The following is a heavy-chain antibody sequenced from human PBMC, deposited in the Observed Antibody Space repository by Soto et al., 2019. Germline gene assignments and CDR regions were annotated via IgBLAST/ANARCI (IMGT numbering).Heavy chain of an antibody. V-gene: IGHV1-46*01. D-gene: IGHD2-2*01. CDR3: ARSVGYCSSTSCLPGGMDV. CDR1: GYTFTSYY. J-gene: IGHJ6*02. CDR2: INPSGGST. Sequence: VASVKVSCKASGYTFTSYYMHWVRQAPGQGXEWMGIINPSGGSTSYAQKFQGRVTMTRDTSTSTVYMELSSLRSEDTAVYYCARSVGYCSSTSCLPGGMDVWGQGTTVTVSS.